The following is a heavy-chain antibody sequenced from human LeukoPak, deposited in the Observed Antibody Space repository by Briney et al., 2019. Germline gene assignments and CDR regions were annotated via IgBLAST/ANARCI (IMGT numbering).Heavy chain of an antibody. V-gene: IGHV1-2*02. CDR2: VNPNSGGT. Sequence: ASVKVSCKASGYTFTGYSMLWVRQAPGQGLEWMGWVNPNSGGTNYAQKFQGRVTMTRDTSISTAYMELSRLRSDDTAVYYCARGGYCSSTSCYIGWFDPWGQGTLVTVSS. J-gene: IGHJ5*02. D-gene: IGHD2-2*02. CDR3: ARGGYCSSTSCYIGWFDP. CDR1: GYTFTGYS.